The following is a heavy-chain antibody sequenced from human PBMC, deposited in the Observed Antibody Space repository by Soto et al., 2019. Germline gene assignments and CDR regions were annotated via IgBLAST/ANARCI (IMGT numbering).Heavy chain of an antibody. V-gene: IGHV3-30*18. CDR3: ANTYGRTTVTTHYYYYGMDV. CDR2: ISYDGSNK. Sequence: TGGSLRLSCAASGFTFSSYGMHWVRQAPGKGLEWVAVISYDGSNKYYADSVKGRFTISRDNSKNTLYLQMNSLRAEDTAVYYCANTYGRTTVTTHYYYYGMDVWGQGTTVTVSS. D-gene: IGHD4-17*01. CDR1: GFTFSSYG. J-gene: IGHJ6*02.